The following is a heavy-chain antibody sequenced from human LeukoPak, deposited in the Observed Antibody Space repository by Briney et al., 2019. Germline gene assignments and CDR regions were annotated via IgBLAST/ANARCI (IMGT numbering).Heavy chain of an antibody. CDR2: IYYSGST. D-gene: IGHD2-2*01. CDR1: GGSISSYY. CDR3: ARRLTQYDCFDP. V-gene: IGHV4-59*01. Sequence: SETLSLTCTVSGGSISSYYWSWIRQPPGKGLEWIGYIYYSGSTNYNPSLKSRVTISVDTSKNQFSLKLSSVTAADTAVYYCARRLTQYDCFDPWGQGILVTVSS. J-gene: IGHJ5*02.